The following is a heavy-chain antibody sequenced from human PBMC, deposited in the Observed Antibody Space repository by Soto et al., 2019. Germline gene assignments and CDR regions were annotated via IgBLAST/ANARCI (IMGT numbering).Heavy chain of an antibody. Sequence: EVQLVESGGGLIQPGGSLRLSCAASGFTVSNNYMSWVRQAPGKGLEWVSVIYTGGNTYYADSVKGRFTISRDNSKNTLYLQRNSLRAEDTAVNYWVRDVGGDDLGRDVWGQGTTVTVSS. V-gene: IGHV3-53*01. D-gene: IGHD4-17*01. CDR1: GFTVSNNY. J-gene: IGHJ6*02. CDR3: VRDVGGDDLGRDV. CDR2: IYTGGNT.